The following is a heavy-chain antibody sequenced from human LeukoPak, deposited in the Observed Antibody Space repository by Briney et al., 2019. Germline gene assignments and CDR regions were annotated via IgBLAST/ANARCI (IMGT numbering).Heavy chain of an antibody. J-gene: IGHJ3*02. D-gene: IGHD6-6*01. CDR3: ARDFRGYSSSIDAFDI. CDR1: GGTFSSYA. V-gene: IGHV1-69*05. CDR2: IIPIFGTA. Sequence: ASVKVSCKASGGTFSSYAISWVRQAPGQGLEWMGGIIPIFGTANYAQKFQGRVTITTDESTSTAYMELSSLRSEDTAVYYCARDFRGYSSSIDAFDIWGQGTMVTVSS.